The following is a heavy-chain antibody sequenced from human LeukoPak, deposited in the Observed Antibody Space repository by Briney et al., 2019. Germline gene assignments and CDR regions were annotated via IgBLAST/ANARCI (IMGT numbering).Heavy chain of an antibody. J-gene: IGHJ4*02. Sequence: SETLSLTCAVSSGSISGYYWNWIRQPPGKGLEWLGFRYYSGATNYNPSLRGRVTISVDRSKSQLSLKMTSVTAADTAVYYCARALSGSPAAFDSWGQGTLVSVSS. D-gene: IGHD1-26*01. CDR1: SGSISGYY. V-gene: IGHV4-59*08. CDR2: RYYSGAT. CDR3: ARALSGSPAAFDS.